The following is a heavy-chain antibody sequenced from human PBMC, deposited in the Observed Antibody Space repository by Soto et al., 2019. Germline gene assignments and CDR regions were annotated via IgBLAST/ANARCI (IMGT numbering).Heavy chain of an antibody. J-gene: IGHJ6*02. Sequence: GGSLRLSCAASGFTFSSYGMHWVRQAPGKGLEWVAVIWYDGSNKYYADSVKGRFTISRDNSKNTLYLQMNSLRAEDTAVYCCARAPPSSNYVDYYYYYGMDVWGQGTTVTVSS. CDR3: ARAPPSSNYVDYYYYYGMDV. D-gene: IGHD4-4*01. V-gene: IGHV3-33*01. CDR2: IWYDGSNK. CDR1: GFTFSSYG.